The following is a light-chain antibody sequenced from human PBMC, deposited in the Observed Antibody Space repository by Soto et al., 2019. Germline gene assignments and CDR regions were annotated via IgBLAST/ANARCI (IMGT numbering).Light chain of an antibody. V-gene: IGKV1-33*01. J-gene: IGKJ4*01. CDR3: QQYDNLPLT. Sequence: DIQMTQSPSSLSASVGDRVTITCQASQDISNYLNWYQQKLGKAPKLLIYAASNLETGVPSRFSGSGSGTDFTFTISSLQPEDFATYYCQQYDNLPLTVGGGTRVEIK. CDR1: QDISNY. CDR2: AAS.